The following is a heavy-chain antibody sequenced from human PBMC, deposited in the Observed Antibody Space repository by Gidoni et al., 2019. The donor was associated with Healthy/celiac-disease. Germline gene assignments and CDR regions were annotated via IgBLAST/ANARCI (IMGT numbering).Heavy chain of an antibody. CDR3: ARALGYIAAAGTAYYYGMDV. J-gene: IGHJ6*02. CDR1: GGTFSSYA. V-gene: IGHV1-69*06. D-gene: IGHD6-13*01. Sequence: QVQLVQSGAEVKKPGSSVKVSCKASGGTFSSYAISWVRQAPGQGLEWMGGIIPIFGTANYAQKFQGRVTITADKSTSTAYMELSSLRSEDTAVYYCARALGYIAAAGTAYYYGMDVWGQGTTVTVSS. CDR2: IIPIFGTA.